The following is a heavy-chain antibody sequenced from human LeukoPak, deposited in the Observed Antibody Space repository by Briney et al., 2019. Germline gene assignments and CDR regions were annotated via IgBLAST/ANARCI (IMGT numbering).Heavy chain of an antibody. V-gene: IGHV4-30-2*01. Sequence: PSQTLSLTCTVSGGSISSGGYYWSWIRQPPGKGLEWIGYIYHSGSTYYNPSLKSRVTISVDRSKNQFSLKLSSVTAADTAVYYCARGGDIVVVPAAPSNFFDYWGQGTLVTVSS. CDR2: IYHSGST. CDR1: GGSISSGGYY. CDR3: ARGGDIVVVPAAPSNFFDY. J-gene: IGHJ4*02. D-gene: IGHD2-2*01.